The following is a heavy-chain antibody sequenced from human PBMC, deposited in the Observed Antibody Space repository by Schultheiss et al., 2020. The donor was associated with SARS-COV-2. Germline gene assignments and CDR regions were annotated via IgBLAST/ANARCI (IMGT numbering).Heavy chain of an antibody. V-gene: IGHV1-69*13. CDR3: ARVSPRFGYFDY. Sequence: SVKVSCKASGGTFSSYAISWVRQAPGQGLEWMGGIIPIFGTANYAQKFQGRVTITADESTSTAYKELSSLRSEDTAVYYCARVSPRFGYFDYWGQGTLVTVSS. D-gene: IGHD3-10*01. CDR1: GGTFSSYA. CDR2: IIPIFGTA. J-gene: IGHJ4*02.